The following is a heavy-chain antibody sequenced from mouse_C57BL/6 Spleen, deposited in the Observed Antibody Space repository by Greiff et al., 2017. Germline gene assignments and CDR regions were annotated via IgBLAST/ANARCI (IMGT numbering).Heavy chain of an antibody. CDR3: AEGGPYYDYH. Sequence: EVKLQESGPGLVKPSQSLSLTCSVTGYSITSGYYWNWIRQFPGNKLEWIGYISYDGSNNYNPSLKNRISITRDTSKNQFFLKLNSVTTEDTATYYCAEGGPYYDYHWGQGTTLTVSS. J-gene: IGHJ2*01. V-gene: IGHV3-6*01. D-gene: IGHD2-4*01. CDR1: GYSITSGYY. CDR2: ISYDGSN.